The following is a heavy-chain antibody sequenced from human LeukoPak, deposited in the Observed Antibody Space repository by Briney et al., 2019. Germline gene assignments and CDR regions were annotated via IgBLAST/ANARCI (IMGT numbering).Heavy chain of an antibody. J-gene: IGHJ6*02. CDR3: ARVSGRGYYGMDV. Sequence: SETLSLTCAAYGGSFSGYYWSWIRQPPGKGLEWIGEINHSGSTNYNPSLKSRVTISVDTSKNQFSLKLSSVTAADTAVYYCARVSGRGYYGMDVWGQGTTVTVSS. CDR2: INHSGST. CDR1: GGSFSGYY. V-gene: IGHV4-34*01. D-gene: IGHD3-3*01.